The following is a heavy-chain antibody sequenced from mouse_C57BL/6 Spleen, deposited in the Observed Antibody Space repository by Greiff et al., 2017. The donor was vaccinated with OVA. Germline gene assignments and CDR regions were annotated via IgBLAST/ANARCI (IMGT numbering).Heavy chain of an antibody. Sequence: QVQLQQPATELVKPGASVKLSCKASGYTFTSYWMHWVKQRPGQGLEWIGNINPSNGGTNYNEKFKSKATLTVDKSSSTAYMQLSSLTSEDSAVYYWASSTRGNYFDYWGQGTTLTVSS. D-gene: IGHD6-1*01. CDR2: INPSNGGT. CDR1: GYTFTSYW. V-gene: IGHV1-53*01. CDR3: ASSTRGNYFDY. J-gene: IGHJ2*01.